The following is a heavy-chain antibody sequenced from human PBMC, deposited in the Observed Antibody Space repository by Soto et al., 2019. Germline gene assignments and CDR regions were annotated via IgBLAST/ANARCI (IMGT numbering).Heavy chain of an antibody. J-gene: IGHJ6*02. CDR3: AREPYDFWSGPVLYYYYGMDV. V-gene: IGHV3-30-3*01. CDR2: ISYDGSNK. D-gene: IGHD3-3*01. CDR1: GFTFSSYA. Sequence: GGSLRLSCAASGFTFSSYAMHWVRQAPGKGLEWVAVISYDGSNKYYADSVKGRFTISRDNSKNTLYLQMNSLRAEDTAVYYCAREPYDFWSGPVLYYYYGMDVWGQGTTVTVSS.